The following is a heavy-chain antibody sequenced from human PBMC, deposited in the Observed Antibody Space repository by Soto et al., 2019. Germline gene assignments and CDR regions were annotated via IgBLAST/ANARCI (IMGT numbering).Heavy chain of an antibody. D-gene: IGHD5-18*01. CDR1: GYTFTGYY. Sequence: ASVKVSCKASGYTFTGYYMHWVRQAPGQGLEWMGWINPNSGGTNYAQKFQGRVTMTRDTSISTAYMELSRLRSDDTAVYYCARVYSYGYVPPYFDYWGQGTLVTVSS. CDR2: INPNSGGT. V-gene: IGHV1-2*02. J-gene: IGHJ4*02. CDR3: ARVYSYGYVPPYFDY.